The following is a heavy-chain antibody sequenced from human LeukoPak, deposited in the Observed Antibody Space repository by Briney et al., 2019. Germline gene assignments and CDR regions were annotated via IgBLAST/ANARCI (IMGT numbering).Heavy chain of an antibody. V-gene: IGHV4-61*02. J-gene: IGHJ4*02. Sequence: SDTLSLTCTVSGGSISNGNSYWNWIRQPAGKGLEWIGRIHTSGTTHYNPSLKSRVTISVDTSKNQFSLNLNSVTAADTAVYYCAREQRWLQSLDYWGQGNLVTVSS. CDR2: IHTSGTT. CDR1: GGSISNGNSY. CDR3: AREQRWLQSLDY. D-gene: IGHD5-24*01.